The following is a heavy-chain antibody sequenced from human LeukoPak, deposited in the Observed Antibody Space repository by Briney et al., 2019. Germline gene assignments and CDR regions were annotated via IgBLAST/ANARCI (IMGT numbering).Heavy chain of an antibody. CDR3: TTDPPITIFGVVTRPFDY. J-gene: IGHJ4*02. V-gene: IGHV3-15*01. Sequence: GGSLRLSCAASGFTFSNAWMSWVRQAPGKGLEWVGRIKSKPDGGTTDYAAPVKGRFTISRDDSKNTLYLQMNSLKTEDTAVYYCTTDPPITIFGVVTRPFDYWGQGTLVTVSS. D-gene: IGHD3-3*01. CDR2: IKSKPDGGTT. CDR1: GFTFSNAW.